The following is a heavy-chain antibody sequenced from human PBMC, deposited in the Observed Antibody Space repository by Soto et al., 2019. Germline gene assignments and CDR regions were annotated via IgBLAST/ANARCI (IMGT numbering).Heavy chain of an antibody. CDR3: ARATQVAGKPLGNY. D-gene: IGHD6-19*01. CDR2: ISAYNGNT. J-gene: IGHJ4*02. V-gene: IGHV1-18*01. Sequence: ASVKVSCKASGYTFTSYGISWVRQAPGQGLEWMGWISAYNGNTNYAQKLQGRVTMTTDTSTSTAYMELRSLRSDDTAVYYCARATQVAGKPLGNYWGQGTLVTVSS. CDR1: GYTFTSYG.